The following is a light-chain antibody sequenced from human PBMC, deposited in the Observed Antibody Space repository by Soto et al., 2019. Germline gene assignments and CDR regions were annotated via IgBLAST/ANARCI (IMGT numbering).Light chain of an antibody. J-gene: IGLJ1*01. V-gene: IGLV2-14*01. Sequence: QSVLTQPASVSGSPGQSITISCTGTSSGVGGYNYVSWYQQHPGKAPKLMIYDVSNRPSGVSNRFSGSKSGNTASLTISGLQAEDEADYYCSSYTSSSTYVFGTGTKVTVL. CDR2: DVS. CDR1: SSGVGGYNY. CDR3: SSYTSSSTYV.